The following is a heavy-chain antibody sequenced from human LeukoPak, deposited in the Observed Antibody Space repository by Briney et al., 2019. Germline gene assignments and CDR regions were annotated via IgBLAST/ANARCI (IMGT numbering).Heavy chain of an antibody. D-gene: IGHD6-13*01. V-gene: IGHV4-39*07. J-gene: IGHJ4*02. CDR2: INHSGST. CDR1: GGSISSGGYY. Sequence: SETLSLTCTVSGGSISSGGYYWSWIRQPPGKGLEWIGEINHSGSTNYDPSLKSRVTISVDTSKNQFSLKLSSVTAADTAVYYCAAWYELGLYWGQGTLVTVSS. CDR3: AAWYELGLY.